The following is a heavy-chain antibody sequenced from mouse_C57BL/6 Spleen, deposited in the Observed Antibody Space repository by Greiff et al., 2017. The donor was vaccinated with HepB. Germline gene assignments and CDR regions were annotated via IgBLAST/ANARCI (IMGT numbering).Heavy chain of an antibody. CDR3: AREEDGYGFAY. Sequence: EVKLMESEGGLVQPGSSMKLSCTASGFTFSDYYMAWVRQVPEKGLEWVANINYDGSSTYYLDSLKSRFIISRDNAKNILYLQMSSLKSEDTATYYCAREEDGYGFAYWGQGTLVTVSA. J-gene: IGHJ3*01. D-gene: IGHD2-2*01. CDR2: INYDGSST. CDR1: GFTFSDYY. V-gene: IGHV5-16*01.